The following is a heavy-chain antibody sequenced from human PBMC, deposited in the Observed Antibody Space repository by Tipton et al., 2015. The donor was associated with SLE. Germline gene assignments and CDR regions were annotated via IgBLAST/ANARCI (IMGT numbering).Heavy chain of an antibody. D-gene: IGHD5-24*01. V-gene: IGHV3-11*04. CDR2: ISGSGDNI. CDR1: DFKFSDYY. J-gene: IGHJ3*02. CDR3: ARDGDDDGAFDI. Sequence: SLRLSCEASDFKFSDYYMSWIRQTPEKGLEWVSCISGSGDNIQYADSVRGRFTTSRDNSQNTLYLQMQSLRPEDTAVYYCARDGDDDGAFDIWGQGTMVSVSS.